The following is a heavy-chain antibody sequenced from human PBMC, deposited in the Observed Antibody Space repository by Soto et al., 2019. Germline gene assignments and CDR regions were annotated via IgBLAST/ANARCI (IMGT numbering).Heavy chain of an antibody. CDR2: ITDTGGDT. V-gene: IGHV3-23*01. D-gene: IGHD3-10*01. J-gene: IGHJ4*02. Sequence: GGPLRLGCVASRNSLGSRAMSCAGQASGERLECVSTITDTGGDTKYSDSVRGRFNMSRDNSKKTLYLQMNNLRVEDSAIYYCARGSTDSYPGSRICAFWGRGS. CDR1: RNSLGSRA. CDR3: ARGSTDSYPGSRICAF.